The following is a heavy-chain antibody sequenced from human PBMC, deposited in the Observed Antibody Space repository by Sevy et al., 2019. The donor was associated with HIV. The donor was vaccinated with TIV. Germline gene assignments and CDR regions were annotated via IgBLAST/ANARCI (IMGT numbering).Heavy chain of an antibody. CDR1: GFLFSRYE. CDR3: VKAIYKDDSA. CDR2: INEDGSQI. Sequence: GGSLRLSCAASGFLFSRYEMNWVRQVPGKGLEWVANINEDGSQINYVHSVRGRFTISRDNTKNSLYLQMNSLRVEDSATYYCVKAIYKDDSAWGQGTLVTVSS. D-gene: IGHD1-1*01. V-gene: IGHV3-7*03. J-gene: IGHJ4*02.